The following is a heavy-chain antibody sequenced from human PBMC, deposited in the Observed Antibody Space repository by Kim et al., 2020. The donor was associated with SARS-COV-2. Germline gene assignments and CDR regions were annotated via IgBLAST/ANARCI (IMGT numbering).Heavy chain of an antibody. D-gene: IGHD3-16*01. Sequence: DGWTTDYPAPVKGKFIISRDDSKNTLYLQMNSLKPEDTSVYYCTTERGDFWCQGTLVTVSS. CDR2: DGWTT. J-gene: IGHJ4*02. CDR3: TTERGDF. V-gene: IGHV3-15*01.